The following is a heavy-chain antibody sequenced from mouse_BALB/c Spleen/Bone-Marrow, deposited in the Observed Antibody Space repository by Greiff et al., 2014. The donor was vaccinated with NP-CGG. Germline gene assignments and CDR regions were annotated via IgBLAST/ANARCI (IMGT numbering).Heavy chain of an antibody. CDR2: VNPNIGGT. D-gene: IGHD2-3*01. CDR3: ARGRWYY. Sequence: EVQLVESGPELVMPGASVKISCKTSGYTFTDYTLHWVKQSHGKSLEWIGGVNPNIGGTSYNQKFKDKASLTGNKSSTTAYMELRSLTSEDSAVYYCARGRWYYWGQGTTLTVSS. V-gene: IGHV1-22*01. J-gene: IGHJ2*01. CDR1: GYTFTDYT.